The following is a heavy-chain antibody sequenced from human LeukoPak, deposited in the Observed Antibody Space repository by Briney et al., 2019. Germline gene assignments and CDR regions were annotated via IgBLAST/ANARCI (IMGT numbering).Heavy chain of an antibody. V-gene: IGHV1-24*01. CDR3: ATSRDCSSTSCYANFDY. D-gene: IGHD2-2*01. Sequence: ASVKVSCKVSGYTLTELSMHWVRQAPGKGLEWMGGFDPEDGETIYAQKFQGWVTMTRDTSISTAYMELSRLRSDDTAVYYCATSRDCSSTSCYANFDYWGQGTLVTVSS. CDR1: GYTLTELS. CDR2: FDPEDGET. J-gene: IGHJ4*02.